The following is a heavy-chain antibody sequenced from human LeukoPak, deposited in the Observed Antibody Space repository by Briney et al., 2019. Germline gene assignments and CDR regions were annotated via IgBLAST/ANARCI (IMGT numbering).Heavy chain of an antibody. CDR2: INPNSGNT. J-gene: IGHJ5*02. Sequence: ASVKVSCNASGYTFTSYDINWLRQATGQGLEWMGWINPNSGNTGYAQKFQGRVTITRNTSIITAYMELSSLRSEDTAVYYCARGGAIRSKYNWFDPWGQGTLVTVSS. CDR1: GYTFTSYD. CDR3: ARGGAIRSKYNWFDP. D-gene: IGHD4-17*01. V-gene: IGHV1-8*03.